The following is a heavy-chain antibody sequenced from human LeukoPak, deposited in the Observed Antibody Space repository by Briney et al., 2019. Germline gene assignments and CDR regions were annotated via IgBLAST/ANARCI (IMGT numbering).Heavy chain of an antibody. CDR2: ISGSGSTI. D-gene: IGHD6-13*01. CDR1: GFTFTNFE. Sequence: GGSLRLSCAASGFTFTNFEMNWVRQAPGKGLEWVSYISGSGSTIYYADSVKGRFTISRDNSKNTLYLQMNSLRAEDTAVYYCAKERAAAGTGYFDYWGQGTLVTVSS. V-gene: IGHV3-48*03. CDR3: AKERAAAGTGYFDY. J-gene: IGHJ4*02.